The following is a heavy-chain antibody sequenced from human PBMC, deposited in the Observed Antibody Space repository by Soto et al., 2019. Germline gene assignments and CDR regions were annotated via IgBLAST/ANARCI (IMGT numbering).Heavy chain of an antibody. D-gene: IGHD5-12*01. J-gene: IGHJ3*02. CDR3: ARHGSGGGYDFVAGVVVSPTFDI. Sequence: SETLSLTCTVSGGSISSSSYYWGWIRQPPGKGLEWIGSIYYSGSTYYNPSLKSRVTISVDTSKNQCSLKLSSVTAADTAVYYCARHGSGGGYDFVAGVVVSPTFDIWGQGTMVTVSS. CDR2: IYYSGST. CDR1: GGSISSSSYY. V-gene: IGHV4-39*01.